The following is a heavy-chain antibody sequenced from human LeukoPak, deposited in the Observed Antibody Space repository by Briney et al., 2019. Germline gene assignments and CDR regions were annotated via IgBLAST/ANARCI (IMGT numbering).Heavy chain of an antibody. CDR1: GGSISSSSYY. CDR2: IYYSGST. Sequence: SETLSLTCTVSGGSISSSSYYWGWIRQPPGKGLEWIGSIYYSGSTYYNPSLKSRVTISVDTSKNQFSLKLSSVTAADTAVYYCARSLSQDFWSGYSTPYFDYWGQGTLVTVSS. J-gene: IGHJ4*02. CDR3: ARSLSQDFWSGYSTPYFDY. V-gene: IGHV4-39*07. D-gene: IGHD3-3*01.